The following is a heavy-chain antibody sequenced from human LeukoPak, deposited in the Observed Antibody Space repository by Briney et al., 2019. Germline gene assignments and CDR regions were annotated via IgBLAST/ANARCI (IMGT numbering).Heavy chain of an antibody. J-gene: IGHJ6*02. CDR3: ARDSITGGYYGMDV. Sequence: GASVKVSCKASGYTFTGYYMHWVRQAPGQGLEWMGWINPNSGGTNYAQKFQGRVTMTRDTSISTAYMELSRLRSDDTAVYYCARDSITGGYYGMDVWGQGTTATVSS. D-gene: IGHD1-14*01. CDR2: INPNSGGT. CDR1: GYTFTGYY. V-gene: IGHV1-2*02.